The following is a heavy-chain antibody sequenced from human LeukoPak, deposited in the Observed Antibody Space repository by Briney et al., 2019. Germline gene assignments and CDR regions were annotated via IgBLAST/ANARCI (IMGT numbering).Heavy chain of an antibody. CDR1: GYSISRGYY. Sequence: SETLSLTCTVSGYSISRGYYWGWIRQPPGKGLEWIGSIYQSGSTYYNPSLKSRVTISVDTSKNQFSLKLSSVTAADTAVYYCARMWGKYSSSHNWFDPWGQGTLVTVSS. D-gene: IGHD6-13*01. CDR2: IYQSGST. J-gene: IGHJ5*02. V-gene: IGHV4-38-2*02. CDR3: ARMWGKYSSSHNWFDP.